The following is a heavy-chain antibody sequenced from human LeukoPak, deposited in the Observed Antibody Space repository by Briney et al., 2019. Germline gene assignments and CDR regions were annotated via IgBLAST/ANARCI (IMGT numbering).Heavy chain of an antibody. J-gene: IGHJ4*02. V-gene: IGHV3-23*01. CDR3: AKAQGDCSGGSCYSSDDS. CDR2: ISGSGGST. Sequence: GGSLRLSCVASGFTFSRYAMSWVRQAPGKGPEWVSGISGSGGSTYYADSVKGRFTISRDNSKNTLFLQMNSLRAEDTAVFYCAKAQGDCSGGSCYSSDDSWGQGTLVTVSS. CDR1: GFTFSRYA. D-gene: IGHD2-15*01.